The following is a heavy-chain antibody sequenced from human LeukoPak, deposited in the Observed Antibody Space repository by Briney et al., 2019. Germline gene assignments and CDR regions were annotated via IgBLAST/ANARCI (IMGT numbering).Heavy chain of an antibody. CDR2: IRSKTFGGTT. CDR1: GFTFGTYA. V-gene: IGHV3-49*03. J-gene: IGHJ4*02. Sequence: GGSLRLSCTSSGFTFGTYAVSWFRQAPGKGLEWVAFIRSKTFGGTTEYAASVEGRFTISRNDSKSIAYLQMNSLKTEDTAVYYCTRYSGRTDYWGQGTLVTVSS. D-gene: IGHD5-18*01. CDR3: TRYSGRTDY.